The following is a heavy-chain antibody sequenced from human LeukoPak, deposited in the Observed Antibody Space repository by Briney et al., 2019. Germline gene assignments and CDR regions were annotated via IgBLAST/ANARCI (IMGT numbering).Heavy chain of an antibody. D-gene: IGHD3-22*01. V-gene: IGHV1-18*01. CDR3: ARDSSGYYYGFDY. CDR1: GGTFSSYA. J-gene: IGHJ4*02. Sequence: ASVKVSCKASGGTFSSYAISWVRQAPGQGLEWMGWISAYNGNTNYAQKLQGRVTMTTDTSTSTAYMELRSLRSDDTAVYYCARDSSGYYYGFDYWGQGTLVTVSS. CDR2: ISAYNGNT.